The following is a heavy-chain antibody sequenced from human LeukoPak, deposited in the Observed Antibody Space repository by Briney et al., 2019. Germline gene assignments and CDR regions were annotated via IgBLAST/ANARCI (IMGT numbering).Heavy chain of an antibody. CDR1: GGSVSSGSYY. J-gene: IGHJ4*02. V-gene: IGHV4-61*01. CDR2: IYYSGST. D-gene: IGHD4/OR15-4a*01. CDR3: ARALTGYFDY. Sequence: SETLSLTCTVSGGSVSSGSYYWSWIRQPPGKGLAWIGYIYYSGSTNYNPSLKSRVTISVDTSKNQFSLKLSSVTAADTAVYYCARALTGYFDYWGQGTLVTVSS.